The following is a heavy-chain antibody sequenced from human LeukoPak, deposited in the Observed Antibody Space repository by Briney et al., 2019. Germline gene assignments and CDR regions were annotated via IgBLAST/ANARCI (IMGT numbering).Heavy chain of an antibody. CDR2: ISSTSDFI. CDR1: GFTFSSYS. D-gene: IGHD3-10*01. J-gene: IGHJ4*02. V-gene: IGHV3-21*01. Sequence: GGSLRLSCAASGFTFSSYSMNWVRQTPGKGLEWVSSISSTSDFIDYADSVKGRFTSSRDNAKNSLYLQMNSLRAEDTAVYYCARDLSYYGSGSYYYFDCWGQGTLVTVSS. CDR3: ARDLSYYGSGSYYYFDC.